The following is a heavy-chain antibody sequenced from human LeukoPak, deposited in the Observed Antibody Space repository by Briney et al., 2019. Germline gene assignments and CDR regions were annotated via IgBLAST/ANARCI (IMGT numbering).Heavy chain of an antibody. CDR3: ARIGPSYYYGMDV. V-gene: IGHV3-30-3*01. CDR2: ISYDGSNK. Sequence: PGGSLRLSCAASGFTFSSYAMHRVRQAPGKGLEWVAVISYDGSNKYYADSVKGRFTISRDNSKNTLYLQMNSLRAEDTAVYYCARIGPSYYYGMDVWGQGTTVTVSS. D-gene: IGHD3-10*01. CDR1: GFTFSSYA. J-gene: IGHJ6*02.